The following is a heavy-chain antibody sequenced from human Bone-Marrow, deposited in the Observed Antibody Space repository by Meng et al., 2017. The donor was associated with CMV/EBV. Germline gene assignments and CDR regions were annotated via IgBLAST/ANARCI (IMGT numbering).Heavy chain of an antibody. CDR2: ISYDGSNK. J-gene: IGHJ4*02. V-gene: IGHV3-30*04. Sequence: GESLKISCAGSGFTFSSYAMHWVRQAPGKGLEWVAVISYDGSNKYYADSVKGRFTISRDNSKNMLYLQMNSLRAEDTAVYYCAKGGVQLWSFDYWGQGTLVTVSS. CDR3: AKGGVQLWSFDY. D-gene: IGHD5-18*01. CDR1: GFTFSSYA.